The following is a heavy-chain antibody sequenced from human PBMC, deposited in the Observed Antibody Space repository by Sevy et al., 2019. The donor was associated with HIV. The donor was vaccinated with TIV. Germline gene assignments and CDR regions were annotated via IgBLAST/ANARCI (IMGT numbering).Heavy chain of an antibody. CDR1: GFTFSNYA. J-gene: IGHJ4*02. Sequence: GGSLRLSCAATGFTFSNYAMHWVRQAPGKGMEWVAIIWTVGAYQYHGHSVKGRFTISRDNSKNTQYLQMNNVRVEDTAVYYCARGGYYYDNAAYYALNSWGQGPLVTVSS. CDR2: IWTVGAYQ. D-gene: IGHD3-22*01. V-gene: IGHV3-33*01. CDR3: ARGGYYYDNAAYYALNS.